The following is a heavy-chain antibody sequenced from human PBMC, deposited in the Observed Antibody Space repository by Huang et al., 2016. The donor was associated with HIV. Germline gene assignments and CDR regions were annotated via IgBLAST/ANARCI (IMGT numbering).Heavy chain of an antibody. CDR3: AREDGSSGDCGYFGP. D-gene: IGHD3-22*01. CDR2: LSNDGRDK. J-gene: IGHJ4*02. Sequence: QVQLVESGGGVVQPGRSLRLSCGAFGFVLNNYVLHWVRQTQGKGRGCVAGLSNDGRDKHYAESLKGRLTISKDKSKNTLYLEMDSLTPEDTGVYYCAREDGSSGDCGYFGPWGQGAQVTVAT. V-gene: IGHV3-30*03. CDR1: GFVLNNYV.